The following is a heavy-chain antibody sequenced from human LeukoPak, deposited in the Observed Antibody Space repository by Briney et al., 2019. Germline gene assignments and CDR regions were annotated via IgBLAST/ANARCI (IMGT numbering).Heavy chain of an antibody. CDR2: INYSGSS. CDR1: GGAISSYY. J-gene: IGHJ4*02. D-gene: IGHD6-19*01. CDR3: ARGTIAMAGILDC. Sequence: SETLSLTCAVSGGAISSYYWGWIRQPPGKGLEWIGYINYSGSSNHNPSLKSRVTISVDMSKNQFSLKLSSVTAADTAVYYCARGTIAMAGILDCWGQGTLVTVSS. V-gene: IGHV4-59*01.